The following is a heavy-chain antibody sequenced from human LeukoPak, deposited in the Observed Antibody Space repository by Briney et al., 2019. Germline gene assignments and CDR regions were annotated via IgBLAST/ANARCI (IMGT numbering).Heavy chain of an antibody. CDR3: ANENYYDSSGYLDN. Sequence: GRSLRLSCAASGFTFSSYGMHWVRQAPGKGLEWVSVISSDGSNKYYADSVKGRFTISSDNTKNTLYLQMNSLRAEDTAVFYCANENYYDSSGYLDNWGQGTLVTVSS. D-gene: IGHD3-22*01. CDR2: ISSDGSNK. J-gene: IGHJ4*02. V-gene: IGHV3-30*18. CDR1: GFTFSSYG.